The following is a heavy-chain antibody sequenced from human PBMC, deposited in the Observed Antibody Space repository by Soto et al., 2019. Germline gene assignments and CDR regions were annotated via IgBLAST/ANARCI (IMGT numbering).Heavy chain of an antibody. CDR1: GFTFSYYE. V-gene: IGHV3-48*03. CDR2: ISHTDRLT. Sequence: EVQLAESGGDLVQPGGSLRLSCVGSGFTFSYYEMNWVRQAPGKGLERVAFISHTDRLTHYPDAVKGRFNISRDNAQNSLYLEMTSLRVEDKGVYYCARDTGRASADLWGQGTLVTVSS. J-gene: IGHJ5*02. D-gene: IGHD6-13*01. CDR3: ARDTGRASADL.